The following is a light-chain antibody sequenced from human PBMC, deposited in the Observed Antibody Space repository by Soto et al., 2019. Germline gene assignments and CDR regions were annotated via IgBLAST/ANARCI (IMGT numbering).Light chain of an antibody. V-gene: IGKV1-5*03. CDR1: QSISSW. J-gene: IGKJ1*01. CDR2: KAS. Sequence: DIQMTQSPSTLSASVGDRVTITCRASQSISSWLAWYQQKPGKAPKLLIYKASSLESGVPSRFSGSGSATEFTLTFSSLQPDDFATYYCQQYNSYSRTFGQGTKVEIK. CDR3: QQYNSYSRT.